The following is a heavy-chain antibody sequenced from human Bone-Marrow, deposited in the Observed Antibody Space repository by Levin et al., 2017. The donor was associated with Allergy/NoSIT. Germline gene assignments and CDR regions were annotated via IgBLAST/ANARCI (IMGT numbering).Heavy chain of an antibody. CDR1: GFTFDDYA. CDR2: ISWNSGSI. J-gene: IGHJ6*02. D-gene: IGHD3-9*01. V-gene: IGHV3-9*01. Sequence: SLKISCAASGFTFDDYAMHWVRQAPGKGLEWVSGISWNSGSIGYADSVKGRFTISRDNAKNSLYLQMNSLRAEDTALYYCAKGNVLRYFDWLLPRGYYDYGMDGWGQGTTVTVSS. CDR3: AKGNVLRYFDWLLPRGYYDYGMDG.